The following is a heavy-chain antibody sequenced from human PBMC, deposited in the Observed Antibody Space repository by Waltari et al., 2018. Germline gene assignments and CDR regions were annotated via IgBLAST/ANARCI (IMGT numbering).Heavy chain of an antibody. J-gene: IGHJ4*02. D-gene: IGHD2-21*02. CDR3: ASDRGGDHFDY. Sequence: QVQLVQSGAEVKKPGSSVKVSCKASGGTFSSYAISWVRQAPGQGLEWMGRIIPIIGIANDAPKYQGRVTITADKSTSTGYMELSSLRSEDTDVYYGASDRGGDHFDYWGQGTLVTVSS. CDR2: IIPIIGIA. CDR1: GGTFSSYA. V-gene: IGHV1-69*04.